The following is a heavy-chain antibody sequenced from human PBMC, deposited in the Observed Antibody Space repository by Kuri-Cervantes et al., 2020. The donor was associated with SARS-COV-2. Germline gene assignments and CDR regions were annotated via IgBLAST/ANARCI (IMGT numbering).Heavy chain of an antibody. J-gene: IGHJ6*03. Sequence: SVKVSCKASGYTFTGYYMHWVRQAPGQGLEWMGGIIPFFGTANYAQKFQDRVTITADKSTSTAYMELSSLRSEDTAVYYCAREKGENYYYYYYMDVWGKGTTVTVSS. CDR3: AREKGENYYYYYYMDV. CDR1: GYTFTGYY. V-gene: IGHV1-69*06. CDR2: IIPFFGTA.